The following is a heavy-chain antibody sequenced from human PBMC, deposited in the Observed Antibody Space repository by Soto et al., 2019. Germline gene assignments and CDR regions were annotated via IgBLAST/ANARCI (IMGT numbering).Heavy chain of an antibody. CDR3: ARGLSPVTTLRFLDY. CDR2: IYYSGST. V-gene: IGHV4-59*01. J-gene: IGHJ4*02. Sequence: PSETLSLTCTVSGGSISSYYWSWIRQPPGKGLEWIGYIYYSGSTNYNPSLKSRVTISVDTSKNQFSLKLSSVTAADTAVYYCARGLSPVTTLRFLDYWGQGTLVTVSS. D-gene: IGHD4-17*01. CDR1: GGSISSYY.